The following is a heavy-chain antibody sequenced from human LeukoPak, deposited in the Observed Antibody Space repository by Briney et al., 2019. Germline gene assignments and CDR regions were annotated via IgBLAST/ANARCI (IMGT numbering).Heavy chain of an antibody. D-gene: IGHD2-15*01. CDR1: GGSISSGDYY. CDR3: ARASPATVSFDI. CDR2: IYYSGTT. Sequence: PSETLSLTCTVSGGSISSGDYYWSWIRQPPGKGLEWIGYIYYSGTTYYNPSLRSRTSTSPDTSKNHFSLRLTSVTAADTAVYYCARASPATVSFDIWGQGTLVTVSS. V-gene: IGHV4-30-4*08. J-gene: IGHJ3*02.